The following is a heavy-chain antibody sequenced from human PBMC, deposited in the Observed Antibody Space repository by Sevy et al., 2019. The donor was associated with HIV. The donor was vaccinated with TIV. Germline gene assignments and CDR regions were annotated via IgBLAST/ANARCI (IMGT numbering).Heavy chain of an antibody. D-gene: IGHD2-2*01. CDR1: GFIFRSYV. Sequence: GGSLRLSCAASGFIFRSYVMSWVRQAPGKGLEWVSTISGSGGRTYYADSVKGRSTISRDNSNNALFLEMNSLRADDTAVYFCARDGGCSSTSCLLYFDSWGQGALVTVSS. CDR2: ISGSGGRT. J-gene: IGHJ4*02. CDR3: ARDGGCSSTSCLLYFDS. V-gene: IGHV3-23*01.